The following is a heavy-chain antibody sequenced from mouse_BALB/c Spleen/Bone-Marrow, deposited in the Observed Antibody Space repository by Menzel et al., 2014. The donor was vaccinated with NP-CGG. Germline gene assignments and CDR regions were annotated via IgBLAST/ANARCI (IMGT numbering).Heavy chain of an antibody. CDR2: ISGGGSYT. D-gene: IGHD2-4*01. Sequence: EVKLMDSGGGLVKSGGSLKLSCAASGFTFSNYGMSWVRQTPEKRLEWVATISGGGSYTFYSDSMKGRFTISRDNAKNNLYLQLSSLRSEDTALYYCARHAYYDQTEVSFVYWGQGTLVTVSA. V-gene: IGHV5-9-2*01. J-gene: IGHJ3*01. CDR1: GFTFSNYG. CDR3: ARHAYYDQTEVSFVY.